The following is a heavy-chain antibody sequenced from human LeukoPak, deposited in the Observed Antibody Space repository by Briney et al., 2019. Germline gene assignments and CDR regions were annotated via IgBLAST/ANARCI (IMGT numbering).Heavy chain of an antibody. Sequence: GGSLRLSCAASGFTFSDYYMSWIRQAPGKGLEWVSYISSSGSTIYYADSVKGRFTISRDNAKKSLYLQMNSLRAEDTAVYYWARVGFGYSSFRGSPGTYYFDYWGQGTLGTGSS. CDR2: ISSSGSTI. CDR3: ARVGFGYSSFRGSPGTYYFDY. CDR1: GFTFSDYY. J-gene: IGHJ4*02. D-gene: IGHD6-19*01. V-gene: IGHV3-11*01.